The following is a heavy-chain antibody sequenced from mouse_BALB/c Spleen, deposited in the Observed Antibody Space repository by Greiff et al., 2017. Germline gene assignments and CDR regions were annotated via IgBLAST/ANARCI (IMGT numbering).Heavy chain of an antibody. CDR1: GISITTGNYR. D-gene: IGHD1-1*01. CDR2: IYYSGTI. V-gene: IGHV3-5*02. Sequence: DVKLQESGPGLVKPSQTVSLTCTVTGISITTGNYRWSWIRQFPGNKLEWIGYIYYSGTITYNPSLTSRTTITRDTSKNQFFLEMNSLTAEDTATYYCARDSDYYGSRGAMDYWGQGTSVTVSS. J-gene: IGHJ4*01. CDR3: ARDSDYYGSRGAMDY.